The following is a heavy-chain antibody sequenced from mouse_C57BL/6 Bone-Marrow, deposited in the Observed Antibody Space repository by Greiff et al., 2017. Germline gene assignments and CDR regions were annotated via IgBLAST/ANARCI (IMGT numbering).Heavy chain of an antibody. J-gene: IGHJ3*01. CDR3: ARDRLRRGAWFAY. D-gene: IGHD2-4*01. Sequence: EVNVVESGGGLVKPGGSLKLSCAASGFTFSSYAMSWVRQTPEKRLEWVATISDGGSYTYYPDNVKGRFTISRDNAKNNLYLQMSHLKSEDTAMYYCARDRLRRGAWFAYWGQGTLVTVSA. CDR1: GFTFSSYA. V-gene: IGHV5-4*01. CDR2: ISDGGSYT.